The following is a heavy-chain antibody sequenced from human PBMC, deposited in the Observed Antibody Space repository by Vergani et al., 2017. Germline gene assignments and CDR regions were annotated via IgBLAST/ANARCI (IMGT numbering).Heavy chain of an antibody. J-gene: IGHJ4*02. CDR1: GFSFSSYS. V-gene: IGHV3-21*02. D-gene: IGHD2-8*01. Sequence: EVQLVESGGGLVKPGGSLRLSCAASGFSFSSYSMNWVRQAPGKGLEWVASISGSRSYVFYRDSVEGRFTIPRDNAKKSVYLQMNSLRAEDTAMYFCAGGLWDCTHIRCAPPSYWGQGTQVTVSS. CDR3: AGGLWDCTHIRCAPPSY. CDR2: ISGSRSYV.